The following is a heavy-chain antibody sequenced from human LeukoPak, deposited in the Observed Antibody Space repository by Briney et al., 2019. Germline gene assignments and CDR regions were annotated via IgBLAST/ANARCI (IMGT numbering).Heavy chain of an antibody. V-gene: IGHV4-4*09. J-gene: IGHJ4*02. Sequence: KPSETLSLTCTVSGGSISSYYWSWIRQPPGKGLEWIGYIYTSGSTNYNPSLKSRVTISVDTSKNQFSLKLSSVTAADTAVYYCARHPGGYGDSQFDYWGQGTLVTVSS. CDR1: GGSISSYY. CDR2: IYTSGST. CDR3: ARHPGGYGDSQFDY. D-gene: IGHD4-17*01.